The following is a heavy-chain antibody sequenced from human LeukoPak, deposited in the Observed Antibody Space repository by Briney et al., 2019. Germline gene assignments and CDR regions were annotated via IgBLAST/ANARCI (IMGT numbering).Heavy chain of an antibody. J-gene: IGHJ6*03. Sequence: ASVKVSCKASGYTFTSYYMYWVRQAPGQGLEWMGKINPSSGSTSYAQKFQGRVTMTRDMSTSTAYMELSSLRSEDTAVYFCARSFGSGYDYYYYFMDVWGKGTTVTVSS. V-gene: IGHV1-46*01. CDR1: GYTFTSYY. CDR3: ARSFGSGYDYYYYFMDV. CDR2: INPSSGST. D-gene: IGHD5-12*01.